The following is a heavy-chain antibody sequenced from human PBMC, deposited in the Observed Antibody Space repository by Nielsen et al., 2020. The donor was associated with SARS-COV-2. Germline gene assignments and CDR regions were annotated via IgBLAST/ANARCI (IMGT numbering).Heavy chain of an antibody. CDR1: GFTFDDYA. CDR2: ISWNSGST. D-gene: IGHD3-22*01. J-gene: IGHJ4*02. V-gene: IGHV3-9*01. CDR3: AKDAGYDSSLDY. Sequence: SLKISCAASGFTFDDYAMHWVRQAPGKGLEWVSGISWNSGSTGYADSVKGRFTISRDNAKNSLYLQMNSLRAEDTALYYCAKDAGYDSSLDYWGQGTLVTVSS.